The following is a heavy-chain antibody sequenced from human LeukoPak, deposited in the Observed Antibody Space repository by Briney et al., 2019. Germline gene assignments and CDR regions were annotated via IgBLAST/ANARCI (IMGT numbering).Heavy chain of an antibody. CDR3: ARGGTAVIAPYAFDI. J-gene: IGHJ3*02. V-gene: IGHV4-59*01. CDR2: IYYSGST. D-gene: IGHD4-23*01. Sequence: SETLSLTCTVSGGSISSYYWSWIRQPPGKGLEWIGYIYYSGSTNCNPSVKSRVAMSVDTSKKQFSLKLSSRRAAARALYYCARGGTAVIAPYAFDIWGQGTMVTVSS. CDR1: GGSISSYY.